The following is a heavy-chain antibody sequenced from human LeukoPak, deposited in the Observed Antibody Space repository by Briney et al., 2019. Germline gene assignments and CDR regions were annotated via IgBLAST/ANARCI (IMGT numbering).Heavy chain of an antibody. D-gene: IGHD5-18*01. CDR2: MNPNSGNT. J-gene: IGHJ6*03. CDR3: ARVAMGAVYYYYMDV. V-gene: IGHV1-8*01. Sequence: ASVKVSCKASGYTFTSYDINWVRQATGQGLEWMGWMNPNSGNTGYAQKFQGRVTMTRNTSISTAYMELSSLRSEDTAVYYCARVAMGAVYYYYMDVWGKGTTVTVSS. CDR1: GYTFTSYD.